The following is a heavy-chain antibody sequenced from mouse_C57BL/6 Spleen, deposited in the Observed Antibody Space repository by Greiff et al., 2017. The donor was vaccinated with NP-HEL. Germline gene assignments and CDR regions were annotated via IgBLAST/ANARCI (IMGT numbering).Heavy chain of an antibody. J-gene: IGHJ2*01. V-gene: IGHV1-55*01. CDR1: GYTFTSYW. CDR3: ARRGTTVSREDY. D-gene: IGHD1-1*01. CDR2: IYPGSGST. Sequence: QVQLQQSGAELVKPGASVKMSCKASGYTFTSYWITWVKQRPGPGLEWIGDIYPGSGSTNYNEKFKSKATLTVDTSSSTAYMQLSSLTSEDAAVYYCARRGTTVSREDYWGQGTTLTVSS.